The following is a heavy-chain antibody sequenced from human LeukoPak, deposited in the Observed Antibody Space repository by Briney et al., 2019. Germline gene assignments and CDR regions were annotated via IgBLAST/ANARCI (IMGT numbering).Heavy chain of an antibody. D-gene: IGHD5-12*01. V-gene: IGHV3-73*01. CDR3: TRVGPTTADY. J-gene: IGHJ4*02. CDR1: GFTFSGST. CDR2: IKSNGNTCAT. Sequence: GGSLRLSCAASGFTFSGSTMHWVRQASGKGLEWVGRIKSNGNTCATAYAASVKGRFTISRDDSKNTAYLQMNNLKTEDTAMYYCTRVGPTTADYWGQGTLVIVSS.